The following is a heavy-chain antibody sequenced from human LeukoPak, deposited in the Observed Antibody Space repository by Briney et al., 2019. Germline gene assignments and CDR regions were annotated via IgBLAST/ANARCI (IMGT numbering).Heavy chain of an antibody. CDR1: GYTFTSYG. CDR2: ISAYNGNT. CDR3: ARSGCSSTSCYSFYYYYYMDV. Sequence: GASVKVSFKAPGYTFTSYGISWVRQAPGQGLEWMGWISAYNGNTNYAQKLQGRVTMTTDTSTGTAYMELRSLRSGDTAVYYCARSGCSSTSCYSFYYYYYMDVWGKGTTVTVSS. V-gene: IGHV1-18*01. D-gene: IGHD2-2*02. J-gene: IGHJ6*03.